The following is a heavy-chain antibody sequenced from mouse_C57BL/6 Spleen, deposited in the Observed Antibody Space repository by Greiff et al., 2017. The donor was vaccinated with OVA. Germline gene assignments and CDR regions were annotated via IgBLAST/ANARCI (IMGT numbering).Heavy chain of an antibody. Sequence: VQLQQSGAELVRPGASVKLSCKASGYTFTDYYINWVKQRPGQGLEWIARIYPGSGNTYYNEKFKGKATLTAEKSSSTAYMQLSSLTSEDSAVYFCARNWENDYWGQGTTLTVSS. D-gene: IGHD4-1*01. V-gene: IGHV1-76*01. CDR3: ARNWENDY. CDR1: GYTFTDYY. CDR2: IYPGSGNT. J-gene: IGHJ2*01.